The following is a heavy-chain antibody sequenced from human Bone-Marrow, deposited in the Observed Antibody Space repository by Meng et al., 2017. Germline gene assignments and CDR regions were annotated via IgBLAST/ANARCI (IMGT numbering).Heavy chain of an antibody. CDR2: ISYDGSNK. V-gene: IGHV3-30*04. J-gene: IGHJ6*02. D-gene: IGHD3-10*01. CDR3: SRGRAQTFGYSYYGMDV. Sequence: GESLKISCAASGFTFSTYAIHWVRQAPGKGLEWVTVISYDGSNKYYADSVKGRFTISRDNSKNMLYLQMNSLRAEDTAVYYCSRGRAQTFGYSYYGMDVWGQGTTVTGAS. CDR1: GFTFSTYA.